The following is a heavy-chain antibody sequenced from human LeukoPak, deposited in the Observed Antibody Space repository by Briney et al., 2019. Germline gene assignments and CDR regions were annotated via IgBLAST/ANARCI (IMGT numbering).Heavy chain of an antibody. D-gene: IGHD1-26*01. J-gene: IGHJ5*02. V-gene: IGHV4-39*07. CDR3: ARALALVGATRFPWFDP. Sequence: PSETLSLTCTVSGGSISSSSYYWGWIRQPPGKGLEWIGGIYYSGSTYYNPSLKSRVTISVDTSKNQFSLKLSSVTAADTAVYYCARALALVGATRFPWFDPWGQGTLVTVSS. CDR1: GGSISSSSYY. CDR2: IYYSGST.